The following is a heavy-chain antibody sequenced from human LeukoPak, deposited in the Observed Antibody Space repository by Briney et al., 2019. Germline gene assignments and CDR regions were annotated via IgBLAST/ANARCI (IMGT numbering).Heavy chain of an antibody. J-gene: IGHJ4*02. D-gene: IGHD6-25*01. CDR1: GFTFSSNW. CDR3: ARASRLLDY. Sequence: GGSLRLSCATSGFTFSSNWMSWVRHAPGRGLDWVANIKPDGSAEYYAASVKGRFTVSRDNAKNSLYLQMNSLRAEDTAVYYCARASRLLDYWGQGTLVTVSS. CDR2: IKPDGSAE. V-gene: IGHV3-7*01.